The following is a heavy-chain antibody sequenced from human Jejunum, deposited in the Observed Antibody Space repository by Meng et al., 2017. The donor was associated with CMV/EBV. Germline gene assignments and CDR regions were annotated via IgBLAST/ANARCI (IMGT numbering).Heavy chain of an antibody. J-gene: IGHJ4*02. V-gene: IGHV1-46*03. CDR1: GYTFSTYT. Sequence: QVQLVQSGSELKKPGASVKVSCKASGYTFSTYTINWVRQAPGQGLEWMGKINPSGVSTSYAQKFQGRVTMTRDTSTSAVYMELSSLKSEDTAVYYCTRGGGGSGGRFDYWGQGTLVTVSS. D-gene: IGHD6-19*01. CDR3: TRGGGGSGGRFDY. CDR2: INPSGVST.